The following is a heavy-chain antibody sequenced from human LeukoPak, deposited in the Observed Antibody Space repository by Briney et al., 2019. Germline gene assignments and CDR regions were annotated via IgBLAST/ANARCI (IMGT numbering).Heavy chain of an antibody. CDR1: GGSISSGGYY. CDR2: IYYSGST. J-gene: IGHJ4*02. Sequence: PSQTLSLTCTVSGGSISSGGYYWGWIRQHPGKGLEWIGYIYYSGSTYYNPSLKSRVTISVDTSKNQFSLKLSSVTAADTAVYYCARGPGGQLLATLFDYWGQGTLVTVSS. CDR3: ARGPGGQLLATLFDY. V-gene: IGHV4-31*03. D-gene: IGHD2-2*01.